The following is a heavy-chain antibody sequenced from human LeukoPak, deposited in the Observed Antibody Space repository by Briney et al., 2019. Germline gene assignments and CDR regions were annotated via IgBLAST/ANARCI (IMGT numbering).Heavy chain of an antibody. CDR1: GFTFSSYS. D-gene: IGHD4-17*01. J-gene: IGHJ4*02. Sequence: GGSLRLSCAASGFTFSSYSMNWVRQAPGKGLEWVSYISSSSSTIYYADSVKGRFTISRDNAKNSLYLQMNSLRAEDTAVYYCARTYGRENFDYWGQGTLVTVSS. CDR3: ARTYGRENFDY. CDR2: ISSSSSTI. V-gene: IGHV3-48*04.